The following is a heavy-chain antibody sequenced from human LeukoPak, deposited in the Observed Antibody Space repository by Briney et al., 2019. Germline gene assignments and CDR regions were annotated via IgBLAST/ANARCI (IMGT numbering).Heavy chain of an antibody. CDR3: ARAELYRQIYYYYGMDV. CDR1: GGSISRGSYY. Sequence: PSQTPPLTCTVCGGSISRGSYYWIWMRQPAGKGLEGIGRIYPSGSTNYNPSLKSRVTISVDTSKNQFSLKLSSVTAADTAVYYCARAELYRQIYYYYGMDVWGQGTTVTVSS. CDR2: IYPSGST. D-gene: IGHD2-2*02. V-gene: IGHV4-61*02. J-gene: IGHJ6*02.